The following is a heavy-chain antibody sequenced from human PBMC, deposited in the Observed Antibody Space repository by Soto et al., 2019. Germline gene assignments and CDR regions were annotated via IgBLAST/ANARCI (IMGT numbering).Heavy chain of an antibody. V-gene: IGHV1-69*13. CDR2: IIPIFGTA. CDR1: GGTFSSYA. D-gene: IGHD4-17*01. CDR3: ARNKIATTVPRGGMDV. Sequence: SVKVSCKASGGTFSSYAISWVRQAPGQGLEWMGGIIPIFGTANYAQKFQGRVTITADESTSTAYMELSSLRSEDAAVYYCARNKIATTVPRGGMDVWGQGTTVTVSS. J-gene: IGHJ6*02.